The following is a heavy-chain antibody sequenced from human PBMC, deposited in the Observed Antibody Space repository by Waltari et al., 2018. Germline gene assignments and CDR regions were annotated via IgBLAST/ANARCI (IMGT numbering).Heavy chain of an antibody. D-gene: IGHD3-9*01. V-gene: IGHV3-74*01. CDR1: GFTFSSYW. Sequence: EVQLVESGGGLVQPGGSLRLSCVASGFTFSSYWMHWGRQAPGKGLVGGSRIKNDGTSTSGADSVKGRFTSSRDNAKNTLYLQMNSLRAEDTAVYYCTRAGYYRFDYWGQGTLATVSS. CDR3: TRAGYYRFDY. J-gene: IGHJ4*02. CDR2: IKNDGTST.